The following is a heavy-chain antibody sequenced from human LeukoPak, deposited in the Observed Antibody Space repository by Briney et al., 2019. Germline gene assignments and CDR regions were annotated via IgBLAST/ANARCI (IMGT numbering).Heavy chain of an antibody. CDR1: GGTFSSYA. J-gene: IGHJ4*02. CDR3: ARVSGDYYDSSGRPFDY. CDR2: IIPILGIA. Sequence: SVKVSCKASGGTFSSYAISWVRQAPGQGLEWMGRIIPILGIANYAQKFQGRVTITADKSTSTAYMELSSLRSEDTAVYYCARVSGDYYDSSGRPFDYWGQGTLVTVSS. V-gene: IGHV1-69*04. D-gene: IGHD3-22*01.